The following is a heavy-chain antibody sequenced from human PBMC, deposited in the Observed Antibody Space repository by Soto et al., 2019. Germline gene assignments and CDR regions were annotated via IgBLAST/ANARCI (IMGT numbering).Heavy chain of an antibody. CDR2: IYHSGST. Sequence: QVQLQESGPGLVKPSGTLSLTCAVSGGSISSSNWWSWVRQPPGKGLEWIGEIYHSGSTNYSPSLKSRVPISVDKSKNQFSLKLSSVTAADTAVYYCARDYMVRGVMRWFDPWGQGTLVTVSS. V-gene: IGHV4-4*02. D-gene: IGHD3-10*01. CDR3: ARDYMVRGVMRWFDP. J-gene: IGHJ5*02. CDR1: GGSISSSNW.